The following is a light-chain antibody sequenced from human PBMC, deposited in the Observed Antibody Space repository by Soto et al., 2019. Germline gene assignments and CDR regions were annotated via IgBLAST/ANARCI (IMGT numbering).Light chain of an antibody. Sequence: QSVLTQPPSASGTPGQRVTISCSGSSSNTGSNYVYWYQRLPGTPPKLLIYRNNQRPSGDPDRFSGSKPGTSASLAICGLRSEDGADYYCAAWDDSLSGRVFGGGTKLTVL. CDR3: AAWDDSLSGRV. CDR1: SSNTGSNY. CDR2: RNN. V-gene: IGLV1-47*01. J-gene: IGLJ3*02.